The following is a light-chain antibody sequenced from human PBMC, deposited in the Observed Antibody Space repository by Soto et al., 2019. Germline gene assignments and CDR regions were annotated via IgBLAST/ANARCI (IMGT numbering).Light chain of an antibody. Sequence: EIVLTQSPCTLSLSPGERATLSCRASQSVSSSYLAWYQQKPGQAPRLLIYGASSRATGIPDRFSGSGSGTDFTLTISSLEPEEFAGYYWTQYGSSPWLTFGGGTKVDI. V-gene: IGKV3-20*01. J-gene: IGKJ4*01. CDR2: GAS. CDR1: QSVSSSY. CDR3: TQYGSSPWLT.